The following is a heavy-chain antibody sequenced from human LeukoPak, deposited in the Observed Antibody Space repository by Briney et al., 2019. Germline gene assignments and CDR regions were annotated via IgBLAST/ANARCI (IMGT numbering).Heavy chain of an antibody. CDR2: INPNSGGT. CDR1: GYTFTGYY. D-gene: IGHD2-15*01. V-gene: IGHV1-2*02. Sequence: EASVKVSCKASGYTFTGYYMHWVRQAPGQGLEWMGWINPNSGGTNYAQKFQGRVTMTRDTSISTAYMELSRLRSDDTAMYYCARGPPEYCSGGTCYSGRNWIDPWGQGTLVTVSS. CDR3: ARGPPEYCSGGTCYSGRNWIDP. J-gene: IGHJ5*02.